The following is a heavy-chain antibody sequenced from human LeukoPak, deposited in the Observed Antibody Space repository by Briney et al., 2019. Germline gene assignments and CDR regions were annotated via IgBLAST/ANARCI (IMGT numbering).Heavy chain of an antibody. CDR1: GFTFSSYA. CDR3: AKRVYFDWSLMITFGGVIGN. Sequence: GGSLRLSCAATGFTFSSYAMSWVRQAPGKGLELVSAISGSGGSTYYADSVKGRFTISRDNSKNTLYLQMNSLRAEDTAVYYCAKRVYFDWSLMITFGGVIGNWGQGTLVTVSS. CDR2: ISGSGGST. J-gene: IGHJ4*02. D-gene: IGHD3-16*02. V-gene: IGHV3-23*01.